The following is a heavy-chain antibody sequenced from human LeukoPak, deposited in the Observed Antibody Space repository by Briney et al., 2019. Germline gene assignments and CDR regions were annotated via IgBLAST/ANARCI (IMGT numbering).Heavy chain of an antibody. CDR1: GGTFSSYA. D-gene: IGHD3-22*01. CDR3: ARGEIVAIYYYYYYMDV. V-gene: IGHV1-69*13. J-gene: IGHJ6*03. Sequence: SVKVSCKASGGTFSSYAISWVRQAPGQGLEWMGGIIPIFGTANYAQKFQGRVTITADESTSTAYMELSGLRSEDTAVYYCARGEIVAIYYYYYYMDVWGKGTTVTVSS. CDR2: IIPIFGTA.